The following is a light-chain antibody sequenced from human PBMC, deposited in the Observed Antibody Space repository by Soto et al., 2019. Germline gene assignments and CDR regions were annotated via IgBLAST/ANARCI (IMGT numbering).Light chain of an antibody. CDR1: SSDVGGYNY. CDR3: SSYTRSKTYV. V-gene: IGLV2-8*01. CDR2: AVN. Sequence: QSVLTQSPSASGSPGQSVTISCTGSSSDVGGYNYVSWYQQHPGKGPKLIIYAVNKRPSGVPDRFSGSKSGNTASLTVSGLQAEDEADYYCSSYTRSKTYVFGTGTKVTVL. J-gene: IGLJ1*01.